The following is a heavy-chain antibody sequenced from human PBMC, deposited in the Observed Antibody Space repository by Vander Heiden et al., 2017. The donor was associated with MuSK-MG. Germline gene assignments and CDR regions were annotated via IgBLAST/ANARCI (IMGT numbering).Heavy chain of an antibody. CDR3: ARVRIGGGPAAYYFDY. D-gene: IGHD2-2*01. J-gene: IGHJ4*02. V-gene: IGHV4-31*03. CDR2: IYYSGST. Sequence: QVQLQESGPGLVKPSQPLSLPCPVSGGSISSGGYYWRWLRQDPGKGLEGIGEIYYSGSTYYNPSLKRRVTISVDTSKNQFALKLSSVTAAETAVYYCARVRIGGGPAAYYFDYWGQGTLVTVSS. CDR1: GGSISSGGYY.